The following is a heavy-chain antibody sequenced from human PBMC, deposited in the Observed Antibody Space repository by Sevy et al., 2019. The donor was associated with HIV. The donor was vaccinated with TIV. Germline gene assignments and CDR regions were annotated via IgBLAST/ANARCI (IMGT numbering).Heavy chain of an antibody. D-gene: IGHD2-8*01. CDR3: AREDSNGVCYSH. CDR2: ISSSSSYI. V-gene: IGHV3-21*01. CDR1: GITFTIYT. Sequence: GGCLRLSCAASGITFTIYTMNWVRQAPGKGLEWVSSISSSSSYIYYADSVKGRFTISRDNAKSSLYLQMNSLRAEDTAVYYCAREDSNGVCYSHWGQGTLVTVSS. J-gene: IGHJ4*02.